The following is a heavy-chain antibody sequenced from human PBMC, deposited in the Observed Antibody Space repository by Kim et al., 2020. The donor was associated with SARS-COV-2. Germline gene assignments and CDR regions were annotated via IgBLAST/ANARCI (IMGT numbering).Heavy chain of an antibody. D-gene: IGHD2-2*01. J-gene: IGHJ4*02. V-gene: IGHV3-7*01. Sequence: GGSLRLSCVVSGFSFSSYWISWLRQAPGKGLEWVANIAPDGSEKYFTDSVQGRFSISRDNARRSLNLQMNSLRAEDSALYYCARILLTGPHRAQHFDFWGRETLVTVSS. CDR3: ARILLTGPHRAQHFDF. CDR1: GFSFSSYW. CDR2: IAPDGSEK.